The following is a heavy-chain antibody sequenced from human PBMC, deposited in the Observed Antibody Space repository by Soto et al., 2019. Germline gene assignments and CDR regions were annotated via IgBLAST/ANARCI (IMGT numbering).Heavy chain of an antibody. V-gene: IGHV3-74*01. Sequence: EVQLVESGGGLVQPGGSLRLSCAASGFTFSSYWMHWVRQAPGTGLVWVSRINSDGSSTSYADSVKGRFTISRDNAKNTLYLQMNSLRAEDTAVYYCVRTSLVVAAATREDYWGQGTLGTVSS. CDR2: INSDGSST. D-gene: IGHD2-15*01. CDR3: VRTSLVVAAATREDY. J-gene: IGHJ4*02. CDR1: GFTFSSYW.